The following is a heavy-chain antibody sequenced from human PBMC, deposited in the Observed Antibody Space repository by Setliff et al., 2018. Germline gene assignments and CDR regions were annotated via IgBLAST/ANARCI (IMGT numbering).Heavy chain of an antibody. CDR3: ARDRGTREQDAFDI. CDR1: GGTFSSYA. J-gene: IGHJ3*02. V-gene: IGHV1-69*10. CDR2: IIPTLGIA. Sequence: SVKVSCKASGGTFSSYAISWVRQAPGQGLEWMGGIIPTLGIANYAQKFQGRVTITADKSTSTAYMELSSLRSEDTAVYYCARDRGTREQDAFDIWGQGTMVTVSS. D-gene: IGHD1-26*01.